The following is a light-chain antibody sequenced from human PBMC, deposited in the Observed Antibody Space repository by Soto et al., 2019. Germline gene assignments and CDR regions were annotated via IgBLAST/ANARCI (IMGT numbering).Light chain of an antibody. CDR1: QSVSSY. V-gene: IGKV3-20*01. Sequence: EIVLTQSPATLSLSPGERATLSCRASQSVSSYLAWYQQKPGQAPRLLIYGGSSRATGIPVRFSGSGSETDFTLTITRLEPEDFAVYYCQQYGSSPRTFGQGTKVDI. J-gene: IGKJ1*01. CDR3: QQYGSSPRT. CDR2: GGS.